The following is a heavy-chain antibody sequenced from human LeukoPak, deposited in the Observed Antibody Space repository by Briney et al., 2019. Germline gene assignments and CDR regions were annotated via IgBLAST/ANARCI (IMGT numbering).Heavy chain of an antibody. Sequence: QTGGSLRLSCAASGFSFSSYSMNWVRQAPGRGLEWAASMKPDGSETNYLDSVKGRFTISRDNAKNSLYLQMNSLRVEDTAIYYCAKARPGDTFDYWGQGNLVTVSS. CDR3: AKARPGDTFDY. CDR2: MKPDGSET. J-gene: IGHJ4*02. D-gene: IGHD3-10*01. V-gene: IGHV3-7*01. CDR1: GFSFSSYS.